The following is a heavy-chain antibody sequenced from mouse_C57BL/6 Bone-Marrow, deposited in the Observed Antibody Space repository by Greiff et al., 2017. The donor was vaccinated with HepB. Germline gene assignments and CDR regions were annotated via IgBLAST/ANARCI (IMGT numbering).Heavy chain of an antibody. CDR3: AREPYYFDY. CDR2: INPSTGGT. V-gene: IGHV1-42*01. J-gene: IGHJ2*01. CDR1: GYSFTGYY. Sequence: VQLQQSGPELVKPGASVKISCKASGYSFTGYYMNWVKQSPEKSLEWIGEINPSTGGTTYNQKFKAKATLTVDKSSSTAYLQLKSLTSEDSAVYYCAREPYYFDYWGQGTTLTVSS.